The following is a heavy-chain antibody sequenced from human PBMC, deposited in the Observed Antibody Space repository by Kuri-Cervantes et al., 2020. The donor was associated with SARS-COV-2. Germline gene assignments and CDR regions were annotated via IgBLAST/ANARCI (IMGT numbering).Heavy chain of an antibody. V-gene: IGHV4-39*07. CDR2: INHSGST. D-gene: IGHD2-2*01. CDR3: ARLGVAYCSSTSCPRSYYYGMDV. CDR1: GGSISSSSYY. Sequence: SETLSLTCTVSGGSISSSSYYWGWIRQPPGKGLEWIGEINHSGSTNYNPSLKSRVTISVDTSKNQFSLKLSSVTAADTAVYYCARLGVAYCSSTSCPRSYYYGMDVWGQGTTVTVSS. J-gene: IGHJ6*02.